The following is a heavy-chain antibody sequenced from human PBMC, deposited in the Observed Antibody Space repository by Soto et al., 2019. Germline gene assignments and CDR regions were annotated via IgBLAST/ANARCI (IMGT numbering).Heavy chain of an antibody. CDR2: ISSSSSYI. V-gene: IGHV3-21*01. D-gene: IGHD3-10*01. CDR1: GFTFSSYS. Sequence: GGSLRLSCAASGFTFSSYSMNWVRQAPGKGLEWVSSISSSSSYIYYADSVKGRFTISRDNAKNSLYLQMNSLRAEDTAVYYCARDQPHYYGSGSYYYYYMDVWGKGTTVTVSS. CDR3: ARDQPHYYGSGSYYYYYMDV. J-gene: IGHJ6*03.